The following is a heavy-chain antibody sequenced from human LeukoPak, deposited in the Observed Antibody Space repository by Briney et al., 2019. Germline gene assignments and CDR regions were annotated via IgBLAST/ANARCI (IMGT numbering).Heavy chain of an antibody. V-gene: IGHV4-30-4*01. D-gene: IGHD3-22*01. CDR3: ARDYYDSSGYPKVYYFDY. Sequence: SETLSLTCTVSGGSISSGDYYWSWIRQPPGTGLEWIGYIYYSGSTYYNPSLKSRVTISVDTSKNQFSLKLSSVTAADTAVYYCARDYYDSSGYPKVYYFDYWGQGTLVTVSS. J-gene: IGHJ4*02. CDR2: IYYSGST. CDR1: GGSISSGDYY.